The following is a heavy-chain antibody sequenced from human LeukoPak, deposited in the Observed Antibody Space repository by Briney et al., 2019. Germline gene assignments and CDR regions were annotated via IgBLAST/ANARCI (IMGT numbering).Heavy chain of an antibody. CDR3: ARWRGYSYGSDFDF. J-gene: IGHJ4*02. Sequence: SETLSLTCTVSGGSVSSGSYYWSWIRQPPGKGLEWIGYIYYSGSTNYNPSPKSQVTISVDTSKNQFSLKLSSVTAADTAVYYCARWRGYSYGSDFDFWGQGTLVTVS. D-gene: IGHD5-18*01. CDR2: IYYSGST. CDR1: GGSVSSGSYY. V-gene: IGHV4-61*01.